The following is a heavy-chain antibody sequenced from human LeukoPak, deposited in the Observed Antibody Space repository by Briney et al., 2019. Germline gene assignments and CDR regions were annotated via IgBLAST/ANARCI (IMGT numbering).Heavy chain of an antibody. J-gene: IGHJ4*02. D-gene: IGHD3-3*01. CDR3: ARELTIFGVVIPVFDY. CDR2: INPNSGGT. V-gene: IGHV1-2*02. Sequence: ASVKVSCKASGYTSTGYYMHWVRQAPGQGLEWMGWINPNSGGTNYAQKFQGRVTMTRDTSISTAYMELSRLRSDDTAVYYCARELTIFGVVIPVFDYWGQGTLVTVSS. CDR1: GYTSTGYY.